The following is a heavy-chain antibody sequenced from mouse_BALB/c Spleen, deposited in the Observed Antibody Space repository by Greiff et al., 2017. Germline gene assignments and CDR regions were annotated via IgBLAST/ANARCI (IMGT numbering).Heavy chain of an antibody. CDR1: GYTFSSYR. D-gene: IGHD4-1*01. V-gene: IGHV1-9*01. CDR3: ARRWDEGAMDY. Sequence: VQLQESGAELMKPGASVKISCKATGYTFSSYRIEWVKQRPGHGLEWIGEILPGSGSTNYNEKFKGKATFTADTSSNPAYKQLSSLTSEDSSVYYCARRWDEGAMDYWGQGTSVTVSS. J-gene: IGHJ4*01. CDR2: ILPGSGST.